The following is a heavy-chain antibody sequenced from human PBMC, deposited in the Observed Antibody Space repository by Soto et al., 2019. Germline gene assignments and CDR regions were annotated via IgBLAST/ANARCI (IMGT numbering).Heavy chain of an antibody. CDR3: ARGLSRLDAFDI. J-gene: IGHJ3*02. CDR1: GDSVSTNSGA. D-gene: IGHD2-21*01. Sequence: PSQTLSLTCAISGDSVSTNSGAWNWIRQSPSRGLEWLGRTYYRSKWYNDYAGPVKSRITINPDTSKNQFSLQLNSVTPDDTAVYYCARGLSRLDAFDIWGQATLVTVSS. CDR2: TYYRSKWYN. V-gene: IGHV6-1*01.